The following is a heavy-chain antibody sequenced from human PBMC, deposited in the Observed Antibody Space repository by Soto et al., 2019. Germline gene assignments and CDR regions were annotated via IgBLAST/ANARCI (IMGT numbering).Heavy chain of an antibody. D-gene: IGHD3-10*01. CDR2: IIPIFGTA. V-gene: IGHV1-69*06. CDR3: ARSYGSGSYYNDYYYGMDV. J-gene: IGHJ6*02. Sequence: VASVKVSCKASGVTFSSYAISWVRQAPGQGLEWMGGIIPIFGTANYAQRFQGRVTITADKSTSTAYMELSSLRSEDTAVYYCARSYGSGSYYNDYYYGMDVWGQGTTVTVSS. CDR1: GVTFSSYA.